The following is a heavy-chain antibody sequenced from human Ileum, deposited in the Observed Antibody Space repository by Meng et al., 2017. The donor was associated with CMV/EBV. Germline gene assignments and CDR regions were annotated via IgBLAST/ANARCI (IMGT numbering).Heavy chain of an antibody. CDR1: GFTFSSYG. D-gene: IGHD2-2*01. CDR3: AKRYCSSTSCYFVMDV. J-gene: IGHJ6*02. CDR2: IRYDGSNK. Sequence: GGSLRLSGAASGFTFSSYGMHWVRQAPGKGLEWVAFIRYDGSNKYYADSVKGRFTISRDNSKNTLYLQMNSLRAEDTAVYYCAKRYCSSTSCYFVMDVWGQGTTVTVSS. V-gene: IGHV3-30*02.